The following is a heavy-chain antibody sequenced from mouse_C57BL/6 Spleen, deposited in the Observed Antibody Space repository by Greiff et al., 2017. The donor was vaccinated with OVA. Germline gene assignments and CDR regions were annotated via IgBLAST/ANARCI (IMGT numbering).Heavy chain of an antibody. D-gene: IGHD1-1*01. V-gene: IGHV5-4*01. J-gene: IGHJ3*01. CDR3: ARGGYGSSYPWFAY. Sequence: EVQGVESGGGLVKPGGSLKLSCAASGFTFSSYAMSWVRQTPEKRLEWVATISDGGSYTYYPDNVKGRFTISRDNAKNNLYLQMSHLKSGDTAMYYCARGGYGSSYPWFAYGGQGTLVTVSA. CDR2: ISDGGSYT. CDR1: GFTFSSYA.